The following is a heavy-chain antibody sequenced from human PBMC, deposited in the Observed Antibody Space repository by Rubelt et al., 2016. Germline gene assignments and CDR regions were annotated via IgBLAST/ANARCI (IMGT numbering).Heavy chain of an antibody. D-gene: IGHD6-6*01. CDR1: GGSFSGYY. J-gene: IGHJ2*01. Sequence: QVQLQQWGAGLLKPSETLSLTCAVYGGSFSGYYWSWIRQPPGKGLEWIGELNHSETTNDNPSLKGRGTISVEPSKNQFSLRLSSVTAADTAVYYCARIAARLGNWYFDLWGRGTLVTVSS. CDR3: ARIAARLGNWYFDL. V-gene: IGHV4-34*01. CDR2: LNHSETT.